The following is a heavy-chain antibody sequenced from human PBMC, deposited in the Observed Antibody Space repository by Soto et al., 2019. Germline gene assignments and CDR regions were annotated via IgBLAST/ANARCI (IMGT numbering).Heavy chain of an antibody. CDR1: GFTFSSYG. CDR3: ARDREDSSGLYFDY. CDR2: IWYDGSNK. J-gene: IGHJ4*02. D-gene: IGHD6-19*01. V-gene: IGHV3-33*01. Sequence: GGSLRLSCAASGFTFSSYGMHWVRQAPGKGLEWVAVIWYDGSNKYYADSVKGRFTISRDNSKNTLYLQMNSLRAEDTAVYYCARDREDSSGLYFDYWGQGTLVTVSS.